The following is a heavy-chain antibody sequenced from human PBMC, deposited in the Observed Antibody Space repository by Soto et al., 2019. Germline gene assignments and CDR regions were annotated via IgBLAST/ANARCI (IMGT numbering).Heavy chain of an antibody. CDR1: GGTFSSYA. CDR2: IIPIFGTA. CDR3: ARDLYHYGSGGNNWFDP. D-gene: IGHD3-10*01. J-gene: IGHJ5*02. Sequence: AASVKVSCKASGGTFSSYAISWVRQAPGQGLEWMGGIIPIFGTANYAQKFQGRVTITADESTSTAYMELSSLRSEDTAVYYCARDLYHYGSGGNNWFDPWGQGTLVTVSS. V-gene: IGHV1-69*13.